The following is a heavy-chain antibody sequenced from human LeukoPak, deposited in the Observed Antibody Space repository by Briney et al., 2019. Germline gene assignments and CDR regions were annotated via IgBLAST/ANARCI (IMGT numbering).Heavy chain of an antibody. CDR2: ICYSGST. CDR3: ARETSQKGAHYMDV. D-gene: IGHD3-16*01. V-gene: IGHV4-59*01. J-gene: IGHJ6*03. Sequence: PSETLSLTCTVSGGSINSYYWSWIRQPPGKGLEWIGYICYSGSTNYNPSLKSRVTISVDTSKNQFSLRLSSVTAADTAVYYCARETSQKGAHYMDVWGKGTTVTISS. CDR1: GGSINSYY.